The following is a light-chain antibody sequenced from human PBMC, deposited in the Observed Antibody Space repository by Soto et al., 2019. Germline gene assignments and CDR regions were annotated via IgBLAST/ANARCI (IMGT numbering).Light chain of an antibody. CDR1: QSISSY. Sequence: DIQMTQSPSSLSASVVDRVTITCRASQSISSYLNWYQQKPGKAPKLLIYAASSLQSGVPSRFSGSGSGTDFTLTISSLQPEDFATYYCQQSYGDFGPGTKVDIK. CDR2: AAS. CDR3: QQSYGD. V-gene: IGKV1-39*01. J-gene: IGKJ3*01.